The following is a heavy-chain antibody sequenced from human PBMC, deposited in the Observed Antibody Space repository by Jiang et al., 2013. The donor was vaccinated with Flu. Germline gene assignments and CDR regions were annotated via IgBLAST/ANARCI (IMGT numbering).Heavy chain of an antibody. CDR3: ARLPSGSYESFDY. CDR2: IYYSGST. V-gene: IGHV4-39*01. D-gene: IGHD1-26*01. Sequence: GLVKPSETLSLTCTVSGGSISSSSYYWGWIRQPPGKGLEWIGSIYYSGSTYYNPSLKSRVTISVDTSKNQFSLKLSSVTAADTAVYYCARLPSGSYESFDYWGQGTLVTVSS. CDR1: GGSISSSSYY. J-gene: IGHJ4*02.